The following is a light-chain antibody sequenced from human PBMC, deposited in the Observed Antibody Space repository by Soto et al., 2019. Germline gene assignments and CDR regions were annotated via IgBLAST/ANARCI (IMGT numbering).Light chain of an antibody. CDR3: SSYTSRSTLYV. Sequence: QSVLTQPASVSGSPGQSITISCTGTSSDIGNYDYVSWYQQHPGKAPKLIIYEVNNRPSGVSNHFSGSKSGNAASLTISGLQAEDEADYYCSSYTSRSTLYVFGTGTKVTVL. CDR1: SSDIGNYDY. CDR2: EVN. J-gene: IGLJ1*01. V-gene: IGLV2-14*01.